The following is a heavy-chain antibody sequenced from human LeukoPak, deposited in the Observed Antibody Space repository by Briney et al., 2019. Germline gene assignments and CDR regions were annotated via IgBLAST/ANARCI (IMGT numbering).Heavy chain of an antibody. CDR2: IRYDGSNK. J-gene: IGHJ4*02. D-gene: IGHD1-26*01. V-gene: IGHV3-30*02. CDR1: GFTFSSYG. Sequence: GGSLRLSCAASGFTFSSYGMHWVRQAPGKGLEWVAFIRYDGSNKYYADSVKGRFTISRDNSKNTLYLQMNSLRAEDAAVYYCAKDRGIVGAVDYWGQGTLVTVSS. CDR3: AKDRGIVGAVDY.